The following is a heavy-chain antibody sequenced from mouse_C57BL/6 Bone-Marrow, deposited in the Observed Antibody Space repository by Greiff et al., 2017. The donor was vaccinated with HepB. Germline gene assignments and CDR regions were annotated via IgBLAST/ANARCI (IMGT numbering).Heavy chain of an antibody. CDR1: GFTFSDYY. J-gene: IGHJ1*03. CDR3: ARDESLYWYFDV. Sequence: DVHLVESEGGLVQPGSSMKLSCTASGFTFSDYYMAWVRQVPEKGLEWVANINYDGSSTYYLDSLKSRFIISRDNAKNILYLQMSSLKSEDTATYYCARDESLYWYFDVWGTGTTVTVSS. V-gene: IGHV5-16*01. CDR2: INYDGSST.